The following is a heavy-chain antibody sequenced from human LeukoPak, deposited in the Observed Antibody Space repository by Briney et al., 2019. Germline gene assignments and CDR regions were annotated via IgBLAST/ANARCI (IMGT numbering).Heavy chain of an antibody. J-gene: IGHJ4*02. CDR2: INPNSGGT. Sequence: ASVKVSCKASGYTFTSYAMNWVRQAPGQGLEWMGWINPNSGGTNYAQKFQGRVTMTRDTSISTVYMELTRLTSDDTAVYYCARDGSGSGNSDLDYWGQGTLVTVSS. CDR1: GYTFTSYA. CDR3: ARDGSGSGNSDLDY. D-gene: IGHD3-10*01. V-gene: IGHV1-2*02.